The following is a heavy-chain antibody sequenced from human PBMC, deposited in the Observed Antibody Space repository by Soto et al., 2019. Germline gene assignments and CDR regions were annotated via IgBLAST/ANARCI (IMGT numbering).Heavy chain of an antibody. CDR1: GYSFTDYY. CDR2: INPSTGVT. D-gene: IGHD2-21*02. J-gene: IGHJ6*02. CDR3: VRSPGDFRYGMDV. V-gene: IGHV1-2*04. Sequence: QVQLVQSGAEVKKPGASVKVSCKASGYSFTDYYMHWVRQAPGQGPEWLGWINPSTGVTHFAQKFQGWVTMTRDTSISTADMELSRLTSDDTAVYYCVRSPGDFRYGMDVWGQGTTVTVSS.